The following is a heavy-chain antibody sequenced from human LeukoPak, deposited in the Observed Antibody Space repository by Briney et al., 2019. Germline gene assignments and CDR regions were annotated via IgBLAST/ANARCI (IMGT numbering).Heavy chain of an antibody. D-gene: IGHD5-18*01. CDR2: ISNDGSSK. CDR3: AKDWRIQLWSSYGMDV. V-gene: IGHV3-30*18. CDR1: GFPFSNYA. J-gene: IGHJ6*01. Sequence: GGSLRLSCAASGFPFSNYAFHWVRQAPGKGLEWVAVISNDGSSKYNADSVKGRFTISRDDSKKMVYLQMNSLRAEDTAVYYCAKDWRIQLWSSYGMDVWGQGTTVTVSS.